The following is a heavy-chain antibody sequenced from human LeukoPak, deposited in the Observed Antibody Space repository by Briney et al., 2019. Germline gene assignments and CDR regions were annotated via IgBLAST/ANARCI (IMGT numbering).Heavy chain of an antibody. CDR2: ISGDGGVTT. Sequence: GGSLRLSCAGSGFSFYNFAMSWVRQVPGRGLEWLSVISGDGGVTTKYAASVKGRFTISRDDSKNTVYLEMKTLRAEDTAIYYCAREDWFDYYGMDVWGQGTTVTVSS. CDR3: AREDWFDYYGMDV. CDR1: GFSFYNFA. V-gene: IGHV3-23*01. D-gene: IGHD3-3*01. J-gene: IGHJ6*02.